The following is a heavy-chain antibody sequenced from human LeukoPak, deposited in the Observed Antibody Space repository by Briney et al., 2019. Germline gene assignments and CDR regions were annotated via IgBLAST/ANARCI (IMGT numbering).Heavy chain of an antibody. Sequence: GGSLRLSCAASGFTFSDYYMGWFRQAPGKGLEWLSYIGGSGSIIFYADSVKGRFTISRDNAKNSLFLQMNSLRAEDTAVYYCGRDFGLIGTKRSFDLWGQGTMVTVSS. CDR1: GFTFSDYY. V-gene: IGHV3-11*01. CDR3: GRDFGLIGTKRSFDL. J-gene: IGHJ3*01. D-gene: IGHD1-7*01. CDR2: IGGSGSII.